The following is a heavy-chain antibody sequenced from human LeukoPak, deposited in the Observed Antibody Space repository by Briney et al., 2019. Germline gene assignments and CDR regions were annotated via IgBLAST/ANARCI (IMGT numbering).Heavy chain of an antibody. CDR2: IYYSGST. CDR1: GGSISSYY. Sequence: ASETLSLTCTVSGGSISSYYWSWIRQPPGKGLKWIGYIYYSGSTNYNPSLKSRVTISVDTSKNQFSLKLSSVTAADTAVYYCARAYGDSYWGQATLVTVSS. J-gene: IGHJ4*02. V-gene: IGHV4-59*01. CDR3: ARAYGDSY. D-gene: IGHD4-17*01.